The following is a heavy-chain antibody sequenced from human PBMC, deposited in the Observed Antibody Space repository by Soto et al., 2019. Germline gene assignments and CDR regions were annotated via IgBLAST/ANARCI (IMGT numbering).Heavy chain of an antibody. CDR3: ARDGDMYYDFWSGYSLGYGMDV. V-gene: IGHV1-8*01. CDR1: GYTFTSYD. D-gene: IGHD3-3*01. J-gene: IGHJ6*02. CDR2: MNPNSGNT. Sequence: ASVKVSCKASGYTFTSYDINWVRQATGQGLEWMGWMNPNSGNTGYAQKFQGRVTMTRDTSTSTVYMELSSLRSEDTAVYYCARDGDMYYDFWSGYSLGYGMDVWGQGTTVTVSS.